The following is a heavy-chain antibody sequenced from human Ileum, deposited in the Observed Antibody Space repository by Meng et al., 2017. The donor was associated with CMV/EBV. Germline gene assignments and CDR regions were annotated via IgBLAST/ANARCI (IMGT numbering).Heavy chain of an antibody. D-gene: IGHD3-10*01. Sequence: GESLKISCEASGFKYDAVAMSWVRQVPGKGLEWVSTINWNGGTTGYADSVKGRFTISRDNAKDTLYLQMNSLRAEDTAIYFCARDSNIRGVPTDYWGQGTLVTVSS. CDR2: INWNGGTT. CDR3: ARDSNIRGVPTDY. CDR1: GFKYDAVA. V-gene: IGHV3-20*04. J-gene: IGHJ4*02.